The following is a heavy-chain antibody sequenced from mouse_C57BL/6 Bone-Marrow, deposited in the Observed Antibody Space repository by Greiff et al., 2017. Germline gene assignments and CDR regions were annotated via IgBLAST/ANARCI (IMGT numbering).Heavy chain of an antibody. Sequence: QVQLQQPGAELVMPGASVKLSCKASGYTFTSYWMHWVKQRPGQGLEWIGEIDPSDSYTNYNQKFKGKATLTVDKSSSTAYMQLSSLTSEDSAVYYCAIMGYWGQGTTLTVSS. J-gene: IGHJ2*01. CDR1: GYTFTSYW. CDR2: IDPSDSYT. CDR3: AIMGY. V-gene: IGHV1-69*01.